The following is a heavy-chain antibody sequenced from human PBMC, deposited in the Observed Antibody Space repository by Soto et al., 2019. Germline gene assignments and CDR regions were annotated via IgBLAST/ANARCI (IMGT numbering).Heavy chain of an antibody. CDR2: ISYDGSNK. CDR1: GFTFSSYG. Sequence: GGSLRLSCAASGFTFSSYGMHWVRQAPGKGLEWVAVISYDGSNKYYADSVKGRFTISRDNSKNTLYLQMNSLRAEDTAVYYCASNEKGWELLLSFGYWGQGTLVTVSS. V-gene: IGHV3-30*03. D-gene: IGHD1-26*01. CDR3: ASNEKGWELLLSFGY. J-gene: IGHJ4*02.